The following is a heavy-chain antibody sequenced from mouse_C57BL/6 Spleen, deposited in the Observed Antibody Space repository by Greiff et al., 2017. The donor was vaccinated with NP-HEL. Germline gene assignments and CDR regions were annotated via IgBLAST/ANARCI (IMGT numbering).Heavy chain of an antibody. CDR3: ARVGVNDGYYFDY. V-gene: IGHV1-69*01. CDR1: GYTFTSYW. Sequence: QVQLQQPGAELVMPGASVKLSCKASGYTFTSYWMHWVKQRPGQGLEWIGEIDPSDSYTNYNQKFKGKSTLTVDKSSSTASMQLSSLTSEDSAVYYCARVGVNDGYYFDYWGQGTTLTVSS. CDR2: IDPSDSYT. D-gene: IGHD2-3*01. J-gene: IGHJ2*01.